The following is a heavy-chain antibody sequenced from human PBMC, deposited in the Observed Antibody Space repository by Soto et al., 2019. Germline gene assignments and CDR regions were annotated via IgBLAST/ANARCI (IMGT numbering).Heavy chain of an antibody. V-gene: IGHV3-30*18. CDR2: ISYDGSNK. D-gene: IGHD4-17*01. CDR1: GFTFSSYG. CDR3: AKERTVTDAFDI. Sequence: QVQLVESGGGVVQPGRSLRLSRAASGFTFSSYGMHWVRQAPGKGLEWVAVISYDGSNKYYADSVKGRFTISRDNSKNTLYLQMNSLRAEDTAVYYCAKERTVTDAFDIWGQGTMVTVSS. J-gene: IGHJ3*02.